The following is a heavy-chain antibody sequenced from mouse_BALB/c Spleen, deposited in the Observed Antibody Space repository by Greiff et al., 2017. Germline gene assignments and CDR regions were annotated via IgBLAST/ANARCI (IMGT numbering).Heavy chain of an antibody. CDR3: ARVRGLYAMDY. CDR2: INPSNGRT. V-gene: IGHV1S81*02. CDR1: GYTFTSYW. J-gene: IGHJ4*01. Sequence: QVQLKQPGAELVKPGASVKLSCKASGYTFTSYWMHWVKQRPGQGLEWIGEINPSNGRTNYNEKFKSKATLTVDKSSSTAYMQLSSLTSEDSAVYYCARVRGLYAMDYWGQGTSVTVSS.